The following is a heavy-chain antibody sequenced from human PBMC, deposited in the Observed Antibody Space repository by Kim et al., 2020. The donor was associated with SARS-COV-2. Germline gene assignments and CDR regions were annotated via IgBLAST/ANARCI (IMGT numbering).Heavy chain of an antibody. J-gene: IGHJ4*02. CDR3: ARGPAPLLTQWLVSVPLDY. CDR2: INTNTGNP. CDR1: GYTFTSYA. Sequence: ASVKVSCKASGYTFTSYAMNWVRQAPGQGLEWMGWINTNTGNPTYAQGFTGRFVFSLDTSVSTAYLQISSLKAEDTTVYYCARGPAPLLTQWLVSVPLDYWGQGTLVTVSS. V-gene: IGHV7-4-1*02. D-gene: IGHD6-19*01.